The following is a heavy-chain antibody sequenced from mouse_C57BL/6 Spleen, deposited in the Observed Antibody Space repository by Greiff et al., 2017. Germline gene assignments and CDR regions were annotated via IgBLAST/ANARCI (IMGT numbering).Heavy chain of an antibody. J-gene: IGHJ2*01. V-gene: IGHV5-4*03. CDR3: ARGSKYFDY. CDR1: GFTFSSYA. Sequence: EVKVVESGGGLVKPGGSLKLSCAASGFTFSSYAMSWVRQTPEKRLEWVATISDGGSYTYYPDNVKGRFTIARDNAKNNLYLQMSHLKSEDTAMYYCARGSKYFDYWGQGTTPTGPS. CDR2: ISDGGSYT. D-gene: IGHD3-1*01.